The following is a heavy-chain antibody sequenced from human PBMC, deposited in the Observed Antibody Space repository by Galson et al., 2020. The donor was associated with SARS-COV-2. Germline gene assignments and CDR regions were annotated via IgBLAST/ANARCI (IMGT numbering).Heavy chain of an antibody. CDR1: GYSISSGYY. CDR3: ARILDY. V-gene: IGHV4-38-2*02. CDR2: IYNSGTT. J-gene: IGHJ4*02. Sequence: SVTLSLTCTVSGYSISSGYYWGWIRQPPGKGLGFIGSIYNSGTTYYNPSLRSRVTISVDTSQNQFSLKLTSVTAADTAVYYCARILDYWGQGTLVTVSS.